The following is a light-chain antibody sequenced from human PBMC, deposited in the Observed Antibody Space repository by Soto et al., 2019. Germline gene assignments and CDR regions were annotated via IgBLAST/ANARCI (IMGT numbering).Light chain of an antibody. CDR3: EQSYSTSRGT. CDR1: QSISSY. CDR2: AAS. V-gene: IGKV1-39*01. Sequence: DIQMTQPPSSLSASVGDRVTITCRASQSISSYLNWYQQKLGKAPKLLIYAASSLQSGVPSRFSGNGSGTDFTLTISSLQPEDFETYYCEQSYSTSRGTFGQGTKVEIK. J-gene: IGKJ1*01.